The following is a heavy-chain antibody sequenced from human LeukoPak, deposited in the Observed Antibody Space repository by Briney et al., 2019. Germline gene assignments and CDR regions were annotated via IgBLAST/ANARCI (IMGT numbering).Heavy chain of an antibody. CDR3: AREWELLRKYLYH. V-gene: IGHV1-2*02. CDR2: INPNSGGT. D-gene: IGHD1-26*01. CDR1: GYTLTGNY. Sequence: ASVKVSCKASGYTLTGNYMHWVRQAPGQGLDWMGWINPNSGGTTYAQNFKGRVTMTWDTSISTAYMELSRLRSDDTAVYYCAREWELLRKYLYHWGQGTLVTVSS. J-gene: IGHJ1*01.